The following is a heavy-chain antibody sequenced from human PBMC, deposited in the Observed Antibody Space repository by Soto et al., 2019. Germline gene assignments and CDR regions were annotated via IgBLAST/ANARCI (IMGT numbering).Heavy chain of an antibody. J-gene: IGHJ4*02. Sequence: GGSLRLSCAASGFAFSSYDMHWVRQAPGKGLEWVAVISYDGSNKYYADSVKGRFTISRDNSKNTLYLQMNSLRAEDTAVYYCAKTDTAMAIDYWGQGTLVTVSS. CDR2: ISYDGSNK. CDR1: GFAFSSYD. D-gene: IGHD5-18*01. V-gene: IGHV3-30*18. CDR3: AKTDTAMAIDY.